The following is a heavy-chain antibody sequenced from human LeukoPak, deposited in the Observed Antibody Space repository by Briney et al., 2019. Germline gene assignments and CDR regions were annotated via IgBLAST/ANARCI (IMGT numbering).Heavy chain of an antibody. CDR2: IISDGSST. CDR1: GFAFSNYW. D-gene: IGHD6-13*01. Sequence: GGSLRLSCAASGFAFSNYWMHWVRQTPGKGLVWVSRIISDGSSTSYADSVKGRFTISRDNAKNTLYLQMNSLRAEDTAVYYCARDLSSSWYGLDYWGQGTLVTVSS. V-gene: IGHV3-74*01. CDR3: ARDLSSSWYGLDY. J-gene: IGHJ4*02.